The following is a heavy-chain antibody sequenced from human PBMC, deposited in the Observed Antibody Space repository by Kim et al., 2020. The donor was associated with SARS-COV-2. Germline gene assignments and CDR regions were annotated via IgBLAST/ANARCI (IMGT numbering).Heavy chain of an antibody. D-gene: IGHD6-19*01. J-gene: IGHJ4*02. CDR3: AGGKQWLGWTFDY. V-gene: IGHV3-30*02. Sequence: SAGSVEGRFTISRDNSKNTLYLQMNSLRAEDTAVYYCAGGKQWLGWTFDYWGQGTMVTVSS.